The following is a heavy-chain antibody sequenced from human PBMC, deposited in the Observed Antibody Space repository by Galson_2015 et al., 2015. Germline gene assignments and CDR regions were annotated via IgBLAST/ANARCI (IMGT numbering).Heavy chain of an antibody. J-gene: IGHJ5*02. CDR3: ARDRGRYNWFDP. CDR2: ISAHNGNT. Sequence: SVKVSCKASGYSFTSYGISWVRQAPGQGFEWMGWISAHNGNTNYAQKVQGRVTMTTDTSTRTAYMELRRLRSDDTAVYYCARDRGRYNWFDPWGQGTLVTVSS. CDR1: GYSFTSYG. D-gene: IGHD3-10*01. V-gene: IGHV1-18*01.